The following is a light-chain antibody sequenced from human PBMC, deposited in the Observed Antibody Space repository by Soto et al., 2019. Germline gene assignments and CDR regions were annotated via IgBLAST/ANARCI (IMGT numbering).Light chain of an antibody. CDR2: WAS. CDR3: QQYYSTPGT. J-gene: IGKJ1*01. CDR1: QSVLYSSNNKNY. Sequence: DIVMTQSPDSLAVSLGERATINCKSSQSVLYSSNNKNYLAWYQHKPGQPPKLLIYWASTRESGVPDRFSGSGSGTDFTLTISSLQAEDVAVYYCQQYYSTPGTFGQGTKVDIK. V-gene: IGKV4-1*01.